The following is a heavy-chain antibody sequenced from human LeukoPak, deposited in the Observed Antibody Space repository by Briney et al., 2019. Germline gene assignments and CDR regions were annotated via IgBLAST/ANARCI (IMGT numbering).Heavy chain of an antibody. Sequence: GASVKVSCKASGGTFSSYAISWVRQAPGQGLEWMGGIIPIFGTANYAQKFQGRVTITTDESTSTAYMELSSLRSEDTAVYYCARVWDSGYDSEGYSFDYWGQGTLVTVSS. D-gene: IGHD5-12*01. CDR1: GGTFSSYA. CDR3: ARVWDSGYDSEGYSFDY. J-gene: IGHJ4*02. CDR2: IIPIFGTA. V-gene: IGHV1-69*05.